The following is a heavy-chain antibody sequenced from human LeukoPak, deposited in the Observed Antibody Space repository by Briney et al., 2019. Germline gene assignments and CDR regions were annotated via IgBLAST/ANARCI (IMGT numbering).Heavy chain of an antibody. CDR2: IYHSGST. Sequence: SETLSLTCAVSGYSIISGYYWGWIRQPPGKGLEWIGSIYHSGSTYYNPSLKSRVTISVDTSKSQFSLKLSSVTAADTAVYYCASKDYYDSSGYYYAYWGQGTLVTVSS. V-gene: IGHV4-38-2*01. CDR3: ASKDYYDSSGYYYAY. J-gene: IGHJ4*02. D-gene: IGHD3-22*01. CDR1: GYSIISGYY.